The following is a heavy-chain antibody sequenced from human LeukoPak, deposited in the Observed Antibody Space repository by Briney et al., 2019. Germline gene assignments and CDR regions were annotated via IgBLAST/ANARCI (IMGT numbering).Heavy chain of an antibody. CDR1: GGSISSGDYY. V-gene: IGHV4-30-4*01. Sequence: SETLSLTCTVSGGSISSGDYYWSWIRQPPGKGLEWIAYMYYSGSTYYNPSLKSRVTMSADTSKNQLSLKLSSVTAADTAVYYCAGRLYYDFWSGYQDIWGQGTMVTVSS. CDR2: MYYSGST. CDR3: AGRLYYDFWSGYQDI. J-gene: IGHJ3*02. D-gene: IGHD3-3*01.